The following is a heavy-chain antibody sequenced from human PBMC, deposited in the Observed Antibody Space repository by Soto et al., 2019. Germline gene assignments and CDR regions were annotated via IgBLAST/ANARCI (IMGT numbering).Heavy chain of an antibody. J-gene: IGHJ4*02. V-gene: IGHV3-15*01. D-gene: IGHD3-22*01. CDR2: IKSKSDGETT. Sequence: PGGSLRLSCAASGFTFRNAWMSWVRQAPGKGLEWVGRIKSKSDGETTDYAAPVKGRFTISRDDSKNILYLQMNSLKIEDTAMYYCTTDVIYDSSLFDSWGQGNLVTVSS. CDR3: TTDVIYDSSLFDS. CDR1: GFTFRNAW.